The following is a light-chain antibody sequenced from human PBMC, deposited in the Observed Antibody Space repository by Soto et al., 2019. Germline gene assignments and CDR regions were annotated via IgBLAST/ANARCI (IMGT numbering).Light chain of an antibody. V-gene: IGKV1-16*01. CDR2: AVS. J-gene: IGKJ4*01. Sequence: DIQMTQSPSSLSASVGDRVTVTCRASQGVNTYLAWFQQKPGKAPNSLIYAVSTLQSGVQSRFSGSGSGTDFTLTISSLXPEDSATYYCQQYNSYPLTFGGGTKVEX. CDR3: QQYNSYPLT. CDR1: QGVNTY.